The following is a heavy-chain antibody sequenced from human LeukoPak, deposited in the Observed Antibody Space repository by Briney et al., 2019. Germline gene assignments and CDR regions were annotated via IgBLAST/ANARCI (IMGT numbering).Heavy chain of an antibody. J-gene: IGHJ3*02. D-gene: IGHD4-23*01. CDR1: GFIFSDYY. CDR2: ISSSGRTT. CDR3: AREGGGKGAFDI. Sequence: GGSLRLSCEASGFIFSDYYMSWTRQAPGKGLEWVSYISSSGRTTNYADSVRGRFTISRDNAKRSLYLHLKSLRVEDTAGYYCAREGGGKGAFDIWGQGAVVTVSS. V-gene: IGHV3-11*01.